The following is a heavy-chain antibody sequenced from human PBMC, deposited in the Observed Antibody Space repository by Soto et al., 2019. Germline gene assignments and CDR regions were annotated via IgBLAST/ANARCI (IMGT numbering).Heavy chain of an antibody. Sequence: QVQLQESGPGLVKPSQTLSLTCTVSGGSISSGDYYWSWIRQPPGKGLEWIGYIFYTGTTYYHPSLKTRVIMSVDSSKNHFSLKLISVTAADTAVYYCARVKARGRRHDFWGQGTLVTVSS. J-gene: IGHJ4*02. V-gene: IGHV4-30-4*01. CDR2: IFYTGTT. D-gene: IGHD1-1*01. CDR3: ARVKARGRRHDF. CDR1: GGSISSGDYY.